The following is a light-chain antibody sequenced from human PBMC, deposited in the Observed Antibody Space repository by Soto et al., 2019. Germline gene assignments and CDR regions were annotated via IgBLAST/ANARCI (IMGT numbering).Light chain of an antibody. Sequence: DIQMTQSPSSLSASVGDRVTITCRTSQTISDYLKWYQQKPGRAPNLLIYGASTLQSGVPSRFSGSGSGTEFTLTISSLQPEDFATYYCQQSYISPPTFGQGTKVEIK. J-gene: IGKJ1*01. CDR3: QQSYISPPT. CDR2: GAS. V-gene: IGKV1-39*01. CDR1: QTISDY.